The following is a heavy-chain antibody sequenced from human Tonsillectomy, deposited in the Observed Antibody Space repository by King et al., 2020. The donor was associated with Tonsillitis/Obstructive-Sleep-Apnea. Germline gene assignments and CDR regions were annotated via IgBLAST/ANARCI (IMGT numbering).Heavy chain of an antibody. CDR3: ARSRRQANWFDP. CDR1: GGSISSYY. J-gene: IGHJ5*02. Sequence: QLQESGPGLVKPSETLSLTCTVSGGSISSYYWSWIRQPPGKGLEWIGYIYYSGSTNYNPPLKSRVTISVDTSKNQFSLKLSSVTAADTAVYYCARSRRQANWFDPWGQGTLVTVSS. CDR2: IYYSGST. V-gene: IGHV4-59*01. D-gene: IGHD6-6*01.